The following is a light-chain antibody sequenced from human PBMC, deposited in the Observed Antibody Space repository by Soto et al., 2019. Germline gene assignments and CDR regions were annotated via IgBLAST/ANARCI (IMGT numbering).Light chain of an antibody. V-gene: IGKV3-11*01. CDR2: DAS. CDR1: QSVSSF. Sequence: EIVLTQSPATLSLSPGERATLSCRASQSVSSFLAWYQQKPGQAPRLLIYDASNRATGIPARFSGSGSGTDCSLTISSLEPEDFAVYYCQQRSIWPRFTFGGGTKVEIK. CDR3: QQRSIWPRFT. J-gene: IGKJ4*01.